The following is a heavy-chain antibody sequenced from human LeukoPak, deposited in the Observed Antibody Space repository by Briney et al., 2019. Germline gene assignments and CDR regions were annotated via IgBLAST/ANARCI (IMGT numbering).Heavy chain of an antibody. CDR2: IYYSGST. Sequence: PSQTLSLTCTVSGGSISSGGYYWSWIRQHPGKGLEWIGYIYYSGSTYYNPSLKSRVTISVDTSENQFSLKLSSVTAADTAVYYCARGERITMVRGVRWFDPWGQGTLVTVSS. CDR3: ARGERITMVRGVRWFDP. CDR1: GGSISSGGYY. D-gene: IGHD3-10*01. V-gene: IGHV4-31*03. J-gene: IGHJ5*02.